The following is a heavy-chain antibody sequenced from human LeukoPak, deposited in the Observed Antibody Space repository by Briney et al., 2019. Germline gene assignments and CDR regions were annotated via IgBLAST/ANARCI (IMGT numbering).Heavy chain of an antibody. CDR2: IYTSGST. V-gene: IGHV4-4*07. D-gene: IGHD6-13*01. CDR3: ARDRLGVAAAGYNYYYMDV. Sequence: SETLSLTCTVPGGSISSYYWSWIRQPAGKGLEWIWRIYTSGSTNYNPSLKSRVTMSVDTSKNQFSLKLSSVTAADTAVYYCARDRLGVAAAGYNYYYMDVWGKGTTVTVSS. J-gene: IGHJ6*03. CDR1: GGSISSYY.